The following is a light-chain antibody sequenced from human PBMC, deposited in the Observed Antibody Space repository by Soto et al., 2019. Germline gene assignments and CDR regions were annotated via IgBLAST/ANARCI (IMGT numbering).Light chain of an antibody. CDR2: KVT. CDR1: SGDIGSYNR. Sequence: QSALTQPASVSGSPGQSITISCTGTSGDIGSYNRVSWYQQHPGKAPKLIIYKVTDRPSGVSNRFSGSKSGNTASPTISGLQAEDEAEYYCSSYTNINTRACVFGTGTKLTVL. CDR3: SSYTNINTRACV. V-gene: IGLV2-14*01. J-gene: IGLJ1*01.